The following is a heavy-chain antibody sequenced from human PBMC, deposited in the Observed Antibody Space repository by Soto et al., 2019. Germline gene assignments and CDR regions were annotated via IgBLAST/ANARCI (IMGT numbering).Heavy chain of an antibody. CDR1: GFTFRSYW. CDR3: ARDWLWFGEKIPVWFDP. D-gene: IGHD3-10*01. CDR2: INSDGSST. Sequence: GGSLRLSCAASGFTFRSYWMQWVRQAPGKGLVWVSWINSDGSSTSYADSVKGRFTISRDNAKNTLYLQMNSLRAEDTAVYYCARDWLWFGEKIPVWFDPWGQGT. J-gene: IGHJ5*02. V-gene: IGHV3-74*01.